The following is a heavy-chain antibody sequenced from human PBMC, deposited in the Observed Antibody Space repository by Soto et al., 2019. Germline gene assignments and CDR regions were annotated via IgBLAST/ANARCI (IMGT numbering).Heavy chain of an antibody. J-gene: IGHJ4*02. CDR3: ERRNTAGFLRYFDN. CDR1: GGTLTNFINYP. Sequence: QVQLVQSGAEVMQPGSSVKVSCKPSGGTLTNFINYPINWVRQSPGQGLEWMGGIVPNIGTVNYAQKFQGRVTMTADKSTGTVYMELSSLRSDDSALYYCERRNTAGFLRYFDNWGQGTLVTVSS. D-gene: IGHD6-19*01. V-gene: IGHV1-69*06. CDR2: IVPNIGTV.